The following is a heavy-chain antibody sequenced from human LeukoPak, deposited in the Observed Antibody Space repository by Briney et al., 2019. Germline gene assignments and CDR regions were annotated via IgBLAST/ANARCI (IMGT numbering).Heavy chain of an antibody. J-gene: IGHJ5*02. CDR1: GFTVSSKY. Sequence: PGGYLRLSCAASGFTVSSKYMSWVRQAPGKGLEWVSVIFSGDNTYYADSVKGRFTIPRDNSKNTLYLQMNSLSAEDTAVYYCARDFGRGYCSSTSCYGWFDPWGQGTLVAVSS. D-gene: IGHD2-2*01. CDR2: IFSGDNT. CDR3: ARDFGRGYCSSTSCYGWFDP. V-gene: IGHV3-66*02.